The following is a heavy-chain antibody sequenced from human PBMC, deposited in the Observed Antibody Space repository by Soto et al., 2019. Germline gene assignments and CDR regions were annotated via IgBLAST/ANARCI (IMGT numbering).Heavy chain of an antibody. V-gene: IGHV4-59*01. Sequence: PSETLCLTCTVSGASISSSYWSWIRQSPGKGLEWIAYVHYSGSTKYNPSLRSRVTASVDTSKNQFSLKLSSVTAADTAVYYCARGYYDTSGQSNTFDIWGQGTMVTVSS. CDR2: VHYSGST. J-gene: IGHJ3*02. CDR1: GASISSSY. CDR3: ARGYYDTSGQSNTFDI. D-gene: IGHD3-22*01.